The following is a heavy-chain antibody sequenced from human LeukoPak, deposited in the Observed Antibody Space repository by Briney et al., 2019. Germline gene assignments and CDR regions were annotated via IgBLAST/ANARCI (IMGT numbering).Heavy chain of an antibody. V-gene: IGHV3-43*02. CDR2: ITGNGVST. CDR1: GFTFEDYG. J-gene: IGHJ5*02. CDR3: AKCVYSNIYYWFDP. D-gene: IGHD6-13*01. Sequence: GGSLRLSCAASGFTFEDYGMHWVRQAPGKGLEWVSLITGNGVSTYYADSVKGRFTISRDNSKNSLYLQMNSLRTEDTALFYCAKCVYSNIYYWFDPWGQGTLVSVSS.